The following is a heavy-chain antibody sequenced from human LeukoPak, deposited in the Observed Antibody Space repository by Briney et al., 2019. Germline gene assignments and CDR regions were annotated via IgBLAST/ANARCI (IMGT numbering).Heavy chain of an antibody. CDR3: ARENSGSYREFDY. CDR2: IYTSGST. Sequence: SETLSLTCTVSGGSISSYYWSWIRQPAGKGMEWIGRIYTSGSTNYNASLKSRVSMSVDTSKNQFSLKLSSVTAADTAVFYCARENSGSYREFDYWGQGTLVTVSS. CDR1: GGSISSYY. J-gene: IGHJ4*02. V-gene: IGHV4-4*07. D-gene: IGHD1-26*01.